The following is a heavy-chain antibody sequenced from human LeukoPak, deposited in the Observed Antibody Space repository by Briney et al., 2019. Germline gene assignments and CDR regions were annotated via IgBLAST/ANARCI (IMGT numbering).Heavy chain of an antibody. J-gene: IGHJ4*02. Sequence: GGSLRLSCAASGFTFSSYAMSWVRQAPGKGLEGVSAISGSGGSTYYADSVKGRFTISRDNSKNTLYLQMNSLRAEDTAVYYCVHMVVPAAGFDYWGQGTLVTVSS. CDR2: ISGSGGST. V-gene: IGHV3-23*01. CDR1: GFTFSSYA. CDR3: VHMVVPAAGFDY. D-gene: IGHD2-2*01.